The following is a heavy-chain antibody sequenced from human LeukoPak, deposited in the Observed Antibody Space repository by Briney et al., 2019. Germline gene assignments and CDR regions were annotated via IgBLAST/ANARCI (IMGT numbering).Heavy chain of an antibody. CDR3: AREPVYDSSGQFDY. Sequence: PGGSLRLSCAASGFTFSSYWMSWVRQAPGKGLEWVANIKQDGSEKYYVVSVKGRFTISRDNSKNTLYLQMNSLRAEDTAVYYCAREPVYDSSGQFDYWGQGTLVTVSS. J-gene: IGHJ4*02. D-gene: IGHD3-22*01. CDR1: GFTFSSYW. V-gene: IGHV3-7*01. CDR2: IKQDGSEK.